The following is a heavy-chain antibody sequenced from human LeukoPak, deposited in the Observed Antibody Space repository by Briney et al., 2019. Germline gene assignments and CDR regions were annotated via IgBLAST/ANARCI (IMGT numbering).Heavy chain of an antibody. CDR2: INPNGGGT. V-gene: IGHV1-2*02. CDR3: VRESTGDLSFDH. J-gene: IGHJ4*02. Sequence: GASVKVSFTSSGYTFTVYYMHWVRQAPGQGLEWMGWINPNGGGTNYAQKFLGRVAMTRYMSISTGYMELTSLRSDATAVYYCVRESTGDLSFDHWGQGTLVTVSS. CDR1: GYTFTVYY. D-gene: IGHD3-10*01.